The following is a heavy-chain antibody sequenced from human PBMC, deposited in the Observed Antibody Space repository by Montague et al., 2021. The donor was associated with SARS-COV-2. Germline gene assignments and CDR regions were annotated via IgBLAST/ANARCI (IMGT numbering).Heavy chain of an antibody. V-gene: IGHV4-38-2*01. CDR3: ARRGYTGSDYFDY. Sequence: SETLSLTCSVSGFSISSGFYWAWIRQSPGKGPEWIGTVYHSGYTXXNPSLKGRVTVSIDTSKNQFSLTVTPVTAADTAVYFCARRGYTGSDYFDYWGQGTRVTVSS. J-gene: IGHJ4*02. CDR1: GFSISSGFY. CDR2: VYHSGYT. D-gene: IGHD5-12*01.